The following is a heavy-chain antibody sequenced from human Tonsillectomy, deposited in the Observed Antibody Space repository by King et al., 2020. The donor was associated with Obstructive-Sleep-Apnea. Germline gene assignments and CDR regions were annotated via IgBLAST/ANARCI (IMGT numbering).Heavy chain of an antibody. J-gene: IGHJ6*02. V-gene: IGHV3-15*01. CDR1: GFTFSKAW. CDR3: TTDLGQQLVKYIYYYFHVDV. Sequence: VQLVESGGGVVKPGGSLRLSCAASGFTFSKAWMSWVRQAPGKGLEWVGHIKSKTDGGTTDYAAPVKGRFTISRDDTKNTQYLQMNSLRTEDTAVYYCTTDLGQQLVKYIYYYFHVDVWGQGTTVTVSS. D-gene: IGHD6-13*01. CDR2: IKSKTDGGTT.